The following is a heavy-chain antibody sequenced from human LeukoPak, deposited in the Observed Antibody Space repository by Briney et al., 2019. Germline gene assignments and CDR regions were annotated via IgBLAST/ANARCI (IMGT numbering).Heavy chain of an antibody. V-gene: IGHV4-59*01. J-gene: IGHJ4*02. CDR2: IYNSGST. CDR1: GGSISIYY. D-gene: IGHD1-26*01. Sequence: SETLSLTCTVSGGSISIYYWSWIRQPPGKGLEWIGYIYNSGSTNYNPSLKSRVTISVGTSKNQFSLKLTSVTAADTAVYYCVRDRELTYWGLGSLVTVSS. CDR3: VRDRELTY.